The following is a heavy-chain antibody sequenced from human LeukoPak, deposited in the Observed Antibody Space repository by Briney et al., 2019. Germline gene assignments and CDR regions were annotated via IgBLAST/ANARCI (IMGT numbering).Heavy chain of an antibody. V-gene: IGHV4-31*03. J-gene: IGHJ4*02. CDR3: AREAYCSGGSCYPHFDY. CDR1: GGSISSGGYY. CDR2: IYYSGST. D-gene: IGHD2-15*01. Sequence: PSETLSLTRTVSGGSISSGGYYWSWIHQHPGKGLEWIGYIYYSGSTYYNPSLKSRVTISVDTSKNQFSLKLSSVTAADTAVYYCAREAYCSGGSCYPHFDYWGQGTLVTVSS.